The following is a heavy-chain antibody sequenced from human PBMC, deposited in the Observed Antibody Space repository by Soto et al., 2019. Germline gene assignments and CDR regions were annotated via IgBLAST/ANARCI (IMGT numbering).Heavy chain of an antibody. V-gene: IGHV1-69*04. Sequence: ASVKVSCKASGGTFSSYSISWVRQAPGQGLEWMGRIIPILGIANHAQKFQGRVTISADKSTSTAYMELSSLRSEDTAVYYCARGPQVRYFDWFPRGGAFDIWGQGTMVTVSS. D-gene: IGHD3-9*01. CDR2: IIPILGIA. J-gene: IGHJ3*02. CDR1: GGTFSSYS. CDR3: ARGPQVRYFDWFPRGGAFDI.